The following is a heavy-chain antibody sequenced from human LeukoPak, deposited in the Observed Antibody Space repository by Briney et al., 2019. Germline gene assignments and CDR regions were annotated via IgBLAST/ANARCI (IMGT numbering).Heavy chain of an antibody. V-gene: IGHV1-69-2*01. D-gene: IGHD2-8*02. J-gene: IGHJ5*02. CDR3: VTEGYCTSDNCYVH. Sequence: GASVKVSCKASGYTFTDYYIHWVVQAPGKGLEWMGRVDPADGEAAYAQKFQGRVTITADPSRDTAYMELTSLRSEDTAMHFCVTEGYCTSDNCYVHWGQGTLVTVSS. CDR1: GYTFTDYY. CDR2: VDPADGEA.